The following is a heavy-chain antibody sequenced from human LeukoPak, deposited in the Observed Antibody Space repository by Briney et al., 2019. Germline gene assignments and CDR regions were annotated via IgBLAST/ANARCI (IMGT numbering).Heavy chain of an antibody. CDR3: ARGLGYGDLDY. J-gene: IGHJ4*02. Sequence: SVTVSCTASGGTFSSYAISWVRQAPGQGLEWMGGIIPIFGTANYAQKFQGRVTITADESTSTAYMELSSLRSEDTAVYYCARGLGYGDLDYWGQGTLVTVSS. CDR2: IIPIFGTA. CDR1: GGTFSSYA. V-gene: IGHV1-69*13. D-gene: IGHD4-17*01.